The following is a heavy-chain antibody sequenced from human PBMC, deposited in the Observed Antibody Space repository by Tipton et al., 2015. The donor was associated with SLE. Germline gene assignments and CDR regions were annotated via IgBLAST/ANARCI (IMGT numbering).Heavy chain of an antibody. Sequence: LRLSCTVSGGSISSYFWSWIRQPPGKGLEWIGYMYYSGSNSYNPSLKSRVTISVDTSKNQFSLKLSSVTAADTAVYYCASPGESCSGPSCYDWYFDLWGRGTLVTVSS. V-gene: IGHV4-59*01. J-gene: IGHJ2*01. CDR1: GGSISSYF. CDR3: ASPGESCSGPSCYDWYFDL. CDR2: MYYSGSN. D-gene: IGHD2-2*01.